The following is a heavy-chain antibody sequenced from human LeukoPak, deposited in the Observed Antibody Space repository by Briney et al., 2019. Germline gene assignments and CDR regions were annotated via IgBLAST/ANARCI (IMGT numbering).Heavy chain of an antibody. CDR1: GGSISGHY. V-gene: IGHV4-59*11. CDR2: IYYSGST. J-gene: IGHJ4*02. CDR3: ARVADHGYSDY. D-gene: IGHD5-24*01. Sequence: SETLSLTCTVSGGSISGHYWSWIRQPPGKGLEWIGYIYYSGSTKYNPSLKSRVTISVDTSKNQFSLELSSVTAADTAVYYCARVADHGYSDYGGLGTLVTVSS.